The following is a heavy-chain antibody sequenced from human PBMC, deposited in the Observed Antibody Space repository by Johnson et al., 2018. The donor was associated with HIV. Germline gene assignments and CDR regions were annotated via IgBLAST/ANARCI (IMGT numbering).Heavy chain of an antibody. V-gene: IGHV3-15*01. J-gene: IGHJ3*02. CDR1: GFTFSNAW. CDR2: IKSKTDGGST. CDR3: ARDWGPDSSSWYGI. Sequence: VQLLESGGGLVKPGGSLRLSCAASGFTFSNAWMSWVRQAPGKGLEWVGRIKSKTDGGSTYYADSVKGRFTISRDNSKNTLYLQMNSLRAEDTAVYYCARDWGPDSSSWYGIWGQGTMVTVSS. D-gene: IGHD6-13*01.